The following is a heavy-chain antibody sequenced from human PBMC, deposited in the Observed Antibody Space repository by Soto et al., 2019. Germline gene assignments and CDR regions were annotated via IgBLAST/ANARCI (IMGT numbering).Heavy chain of an antibody. J-gene: IGHJ4*02. CDR1: GESISSYF. V-gene: IGHV4-59*01. CDR3: ARMKYSSSFPNY. D-gene: IGHD6-6*01. CDR2: IYYSGST. Sequence: PSEILSLNCPVSGESISSYFLFYFRQPPGKGLEWIGYIYYSGSTNYNPSLKSRVTISVDTSKNQFSLKLSSVTAADTAVYYCARMKYSSSFPNYWGQGTLVTVS.